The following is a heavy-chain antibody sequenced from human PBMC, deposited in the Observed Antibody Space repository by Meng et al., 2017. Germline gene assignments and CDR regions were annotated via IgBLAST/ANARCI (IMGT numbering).Heavy chain of an antibody. CDR2: ISYDGSNK. CDR3: ARWDRGGHNVDGYYYYGMDV. CDR1: GFTFSSYA. Sequence: GESLKISCAASGFTFSSYAMHWVRQAPGKGLEWVAVISYDGSNKYYADSVKGRFTISRDNSKNTLYLQMNSLRAEDTAVYYCARWDRGGHNVDGYYYYGMDVWGQGTTVTVSS. J-gene: IGHJ6*02. V-gene: IGHV3-30*01. D-gene: IGHD2-15*01.